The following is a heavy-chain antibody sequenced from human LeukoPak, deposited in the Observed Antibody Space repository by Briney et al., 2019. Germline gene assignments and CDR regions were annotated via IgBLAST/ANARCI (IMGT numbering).Heavy chain of an antibody. Sequence: TGGSLRLSCAASGFTFSSYAMHWVRQAPGKGLEWVAVISYDGSNKYYADSVKGRFTISRDNSKNTLYLQMNSLRAEDTAVYYCARAHYGDSYYLDYWGQGTLVTVSS. CDR2: ISYDGSNK. J-gene: IGHJ4*02. V-gene: IGHV3-30*04. CDR3: ARAHYGDSYYLDY. D-gene: IGHD4-17*01. CDR1: GFTFSSYA.